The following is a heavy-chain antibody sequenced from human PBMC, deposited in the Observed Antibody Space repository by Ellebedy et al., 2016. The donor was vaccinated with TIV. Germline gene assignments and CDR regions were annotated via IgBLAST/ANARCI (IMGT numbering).Heavy chain of an antibody. CDR2: INQDGSEK. V-gene: IGHV3-7*01. Sequence: GESLKISCAAPGLTFSSYWMSWVRQTPGKGLEWVANINQDGSEKYYVDSVRGRFTISRDNAKNSLYLQMNSLGADDSAVYYCATDGSYGDYRSPAHAFEFWGQGTMVTVSS. D-gene: IGHD4-17*01. CDR3: ATDGSYGDYRSPAHAFEF. J-gene: IGHJ3*01. CDR1: GLTFSSYW.